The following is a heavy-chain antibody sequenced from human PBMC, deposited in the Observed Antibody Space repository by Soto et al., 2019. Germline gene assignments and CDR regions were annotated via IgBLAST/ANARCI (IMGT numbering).Heavy chain of an antibody. CDR3: AKDGGYAYYDSSGYYFGY. J-gene: IGHJ4*02. CDR2: ISGSGRST. Sequence: EVQLLESGGGLVQPGGSLRLSCAASGFTFSSYAMSWVRQAPGKGLEWVSAISGSGRSTYYADSVKGRFTISRENSKHTVYLQMNSLRAEDTAVYYCAKDGGYAYYDSSGYYFGYWGQGTLVTVSS. D-gene: IGHD3-22*01. CDR1: GFTFSSYA. V-gene: IGHV3-23*01.